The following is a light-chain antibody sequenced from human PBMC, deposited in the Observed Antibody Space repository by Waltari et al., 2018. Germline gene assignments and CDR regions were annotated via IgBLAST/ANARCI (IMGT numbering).Light chain of an antibody. CDR1: QSISSG. V-gene: IGKV1-5*03. Sequence: DIQMTQSPSTLSASVGDRVTITCRASQSISSGLAWYQQKPGKAPNLLIYKASSLESGVPSRFSGSGSGTEFTLTISSLQPDDFATYYCQQYNSYSEWTFGQGTKVEIK. CDR2: KAS. J-gene: IGKJ1*01. CDR3: QQYNSYSEWT.